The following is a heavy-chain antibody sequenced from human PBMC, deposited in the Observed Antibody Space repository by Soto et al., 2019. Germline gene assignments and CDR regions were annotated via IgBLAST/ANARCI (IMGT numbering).Heavy chain of an antibody. Sequence: QTGGSLRLSCTASGFTFSTYAMSWVRQAPGKGLEWVSAINEGPGDTFYTDSVKGRFTISRDDSKDTLYLQMNSLRAEDTAIYYCAKTHYDILDYWGQGTLVTVSS. J-gene: IGHJ4*02. CDR3: AKTHYDILDY. D-gene: IGHD3-9*01. CDR1: GFTFSTYA. CDR2: INEGPGDT. V-gene: IGHV3-23*01.